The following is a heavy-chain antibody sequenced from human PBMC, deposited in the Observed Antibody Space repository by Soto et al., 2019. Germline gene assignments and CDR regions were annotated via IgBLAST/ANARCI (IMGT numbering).Heavy chain of an antibody. CDR1: GFTFDDYE. CDR2: IRTQAYGETT. CDR3: SRLSADNYGSYYYGMDV. V-gene: IGHV3-49*03. D-gene: IGHD5-18*01. Sequence: PGGSLRLSCTASGFTFDDYEMSWFRQAPGKGLEWIGFIRTQAYGETTEYAASVYGRFTISRDDSKRIAYLQMNSLKTEDTAVYYCSRLSADNYGSYYYGMDVWGQGTTVTVSS. J-gene: IGHJ6*02.